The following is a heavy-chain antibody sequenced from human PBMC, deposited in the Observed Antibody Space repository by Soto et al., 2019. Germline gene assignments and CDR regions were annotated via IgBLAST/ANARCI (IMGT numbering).Heavy chain of an antibody. CDR1: GGSITGGFSY. V-gene: IGHV4-31*03. D-gene: IGHD1-26*01. CDR3: ARSLPGGTVFYMDI. Sequence: QLQLRESGPGLVQPAQTLSLTCTVAGGSITGGFSYWTWVRQHPGKGLEWVGHIYYMGTAYYNPSLKSRVALSVDPSQNRFSVRLSSVTAADTAIYFCARSLPGGTVFYMDIWGEGTTVTVSS. J-gene: IGHJ6*03. CDR2: IYYMGTA.